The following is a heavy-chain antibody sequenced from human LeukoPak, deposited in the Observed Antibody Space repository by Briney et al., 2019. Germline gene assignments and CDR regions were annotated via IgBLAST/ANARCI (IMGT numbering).Heavy chain of an antibody. D-gene: IGHD5-18*01. V-gene: IGHV1-69*01. CDR3: ARDSLGYSYGQATR. CDR2: IIPIFGTA. CDR1: GGTFISYA. Sequence: GASVKVSCKASGGTFISYAISWVRQAPGQGLEWMGGIIPIFGTANYAQKFQGRVTITADESTSTAYMELSSLRSEDTAVYYCARDSLGYSYGQATRWGQGTLVTVS. J-gene: IGHJ4*02.